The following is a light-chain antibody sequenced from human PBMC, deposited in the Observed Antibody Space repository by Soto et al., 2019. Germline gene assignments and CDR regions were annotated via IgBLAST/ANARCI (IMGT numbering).Light chain of an antibody. J-gene: IGKJ1*01. CDR1: QSVSGN. V-gene: IGKV3-15*01. CDR3: QQYNNWPRGT. Sequence: TQSPATLSLSPGERATLSCRASQSVSGNLAWYQQKPGQAPRLLIYGASTRATGIPARFSGSGSGTELTLTISSLQSEDFAVYYCQQYNNWPRGTFGQGTKVDIK. CDR2: GAS.